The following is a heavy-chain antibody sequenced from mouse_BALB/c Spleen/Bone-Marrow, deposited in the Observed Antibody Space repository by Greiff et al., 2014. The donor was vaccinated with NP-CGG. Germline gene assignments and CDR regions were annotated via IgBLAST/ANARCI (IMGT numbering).Heavy chain of an antibody. CDR2: IRNKANGYTT. CDR1: GFTFTDYF. CDR3: ARDYSGYLDF. J-gene: IGHJ2*01. Sequence: EVQGVESGGGLVQPGGSLRLSCTTSGFTFTDYFMTWVRQPPGKALEWLGFIRNKANGYTTEYNPSVKGRFTISRDTSQGILYLQMNTLRAEDSAIYFCARDYSGYLDFWGQGTTLTVSS. D-gene: IGHD5-1*01. V-gene: IGHV7-3*02.